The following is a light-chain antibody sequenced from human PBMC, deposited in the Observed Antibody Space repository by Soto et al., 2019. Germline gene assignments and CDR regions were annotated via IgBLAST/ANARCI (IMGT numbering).Light chain of an antibody. J-gene: IGLJ1*01. CDR1: SSDVGDYNY. V-gene: IGLV2-11*01. CDR2: DVS. CDR3: CSFAGTYYV. Sequence: QSALTQPASVSGSPGQSITISCTGTSSDVGDYNYISWFQQHPGKVPKLMIYDVSKRPSGVPDRFSGSKSGNTASLTISGLQAEDEADYYCCSFAGTYYVFGTGTKLTVL.